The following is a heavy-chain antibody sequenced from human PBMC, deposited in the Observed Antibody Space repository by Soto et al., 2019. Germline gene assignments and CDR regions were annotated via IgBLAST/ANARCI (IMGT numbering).Heavy chain of an antibody. CDR2: ISMSGSYK. CDR1: DFSLSGFY. V-gene: IGHV3-11*06. Sequence: GGSLRLSCVGSDFSLSGFYMSWVRQAPGKGLEWLSFISMSGSYKTYAASVEGRFTISRDNVKNILYLQMDSLRVEDTAVYYCASRGHCSNGQCHPFDYWGQGTQVTVSS. J-gene: IGHJ4*02. CDR3: ASRGHCSNGQCHPFDY. D-gene: IGHD2-8*01.